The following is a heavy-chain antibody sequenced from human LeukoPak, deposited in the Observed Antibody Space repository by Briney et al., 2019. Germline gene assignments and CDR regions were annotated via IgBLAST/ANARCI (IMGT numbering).Heavy chain of an antibody. Sequence: SQTLSLTCTVSGGSISSGGYCWSWIRQHPGKGLEWIGYIYYSGSTYYNPSLKSRVTISVDTSKNQFSLKLSSVTAADTAVYYCARDHGDYPWFDPWGQGTLVTVSS. CDR3: ARDHGDYPWFDP. J-gene: IGHJ5*02. V-gene: IGHV4-31*03. CDR1: GGSISSGGYC. CDR2: IYYSGST. D-gene: IGHD4-17*01.